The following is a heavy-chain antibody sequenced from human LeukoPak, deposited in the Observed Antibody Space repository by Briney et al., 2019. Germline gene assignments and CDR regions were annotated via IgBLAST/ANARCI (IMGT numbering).Heavy chain of an antibody. D-gene: IGHD5-24*01. CDR2: IYYSGST. Sequence: SETLSLTCTVSGGSISSSSYYWDWIRQPPGKGLEWIGSIYYSGSTYYNPSLKSRVTISVDTSKNQFSLKLSSVTAADTAVYYCAESPVEMATISWFDPWGQGTLVTVSS. CDR3: AESPVEMATISWFDP. J-gene: IGHJ5*02. CDR1: GGSISSSSYY. V-gene: IGHV4-39*07.